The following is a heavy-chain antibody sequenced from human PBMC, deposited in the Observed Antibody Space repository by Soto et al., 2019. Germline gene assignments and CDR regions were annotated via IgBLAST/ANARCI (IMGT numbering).Heavy chain of an antibody. J-gene: IGHJ6*04. CDR1: GGSISSGGYY. V-gene: IGHV4-31*03. CDR2: IYYSGST. CDR3: ARDLGGSGPGYYYYSGMDV. Sequence: PSETLSLTCTVSGGSISSGGYYWSWIRQHPGKGLEWIGYIYYSGSTYYNPSLKSRVTISVDTSKNQFSLKLSSVTAADTAVYYCARDLGGSGPGYYYYSGMDVWGKGTTVTVPS. D-gene: IGHD3-10*01.